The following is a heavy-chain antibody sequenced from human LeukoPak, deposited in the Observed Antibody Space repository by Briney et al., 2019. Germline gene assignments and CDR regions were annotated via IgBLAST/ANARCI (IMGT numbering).Heavy chain of an antibody. CDR2: IYYSGST. Sequence: SETLSLTCTVSGGSISSSSYYWGWIRQPPGKGLEWIGSIYYSGSTYYNPSLKSRVTISVGTSKNQFSLKLSSVTAADTAVYYCASFATVTTWDYYYYGMDVWGQGTTVTVSS. V-gene: IGHV4-39*01. D-gene: IGHD4-17*01. CDR1: GGSISSSSYY. J-gene: IGHJ6*02. CDR3: ASFATVTTWDYYYYGMDV.